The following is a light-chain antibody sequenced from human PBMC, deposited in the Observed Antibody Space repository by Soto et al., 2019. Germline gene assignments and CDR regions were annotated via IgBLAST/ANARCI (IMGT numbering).Light chain of an antibody. CDR3: QQYYNFPRT. Sequence: EIVMTQSPVSLPVSLGQGATINCTYSEGIFYSSNNRKYLGWYQQRQGQPPKXXXYWASTRESGVPDRFSGSASGTDGTITISSLQTEDGSLYYCQQYYNFPRTFGQGTKVDIK. CDR2: WAS. CDR1: EGIFYSSNNRKY. J-gene: IGKJ1*01. V-gene: IGKV4-1*01.